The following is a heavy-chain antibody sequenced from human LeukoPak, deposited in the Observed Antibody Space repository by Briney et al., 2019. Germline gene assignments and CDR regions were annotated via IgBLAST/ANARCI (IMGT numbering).Heavy chain of an antibody. J-gene: IGHJ6*02. CDR1: GGSISSYY. D-gene: IGHD3-10*01. V-gene: IGHV4-59*01. CDR3: ARGSGGGSGSYYRDHYYGMDV. CDR2: ISYSGST. Sequence: SETLSLTCAVSGGSISSYYWSWIRQPPGKGLEWIGYISYSGSTDYNPSLKSRVTISVDTSKNQFSLKLTSVTAADTAVYYCARGSGGGSGSYYRDHYYGMDVWGPGTTVTVS.